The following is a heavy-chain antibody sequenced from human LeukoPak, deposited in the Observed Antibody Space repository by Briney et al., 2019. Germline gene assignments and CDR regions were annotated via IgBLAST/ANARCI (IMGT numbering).Heavy chain of an antibody. V-gene: IGHV3-64D*06. CDR2: ISSNGGST. CDR3: VKDGRMATITYNDLFDY. D-gene: IGHD5-24*01. J-gene: IGHJ4*02. CDR1: GFTFSSHA. Sequence: GGSLRLSCSASGFTFSSHAMHWVRQAPGKGLEHVSAISSNGGSTYYADSVKGRFTISRDNSKNTLYLQMSSLRAEDTAVYYCVKDGRMATITYNDLFDYWGQGTLVTVSS.